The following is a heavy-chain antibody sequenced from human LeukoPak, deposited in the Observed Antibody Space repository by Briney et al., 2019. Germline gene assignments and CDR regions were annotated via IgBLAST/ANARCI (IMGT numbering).Heavy chain of an antibody. J-gene: IGHJ5*02. V-gene: IGHV1-69*04. Sequence: SVKVPCKASGGTFSSYTISWVRQAPGQGLEWMGRIIPILGIANYAQKFQGRVTITADESTSTAYMELSSLRSEDTAVYYCARDRYCSSTSCLNWFDPWGQGTLVTVSS. CDR2: IIPILGIA. CDR1: GGTFSSYT. CDR3: ARDRYCSSTSCLNWFDP. D-gene: IGHD2-2*01.